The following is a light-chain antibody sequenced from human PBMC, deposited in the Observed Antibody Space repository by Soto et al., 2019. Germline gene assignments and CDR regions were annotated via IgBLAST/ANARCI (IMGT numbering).Light chain of an antibody. CDR2: DVS. Sequence: QLVLTQPASVSGSPGQSITISCTGTSSDVGGYNYVSWYKQHPGKAPKLMIYDVSNRPSGVSNRFSGSKSGNTASLTISGLQAEDEADYYCSSYTSSSTVVFGGGTKLTVL. J-gene: IGLJ2*01. V-gene: IGLV2-14*03. CDR1: SSDVGGYNY. CDR3: SSYTSSSTVV.